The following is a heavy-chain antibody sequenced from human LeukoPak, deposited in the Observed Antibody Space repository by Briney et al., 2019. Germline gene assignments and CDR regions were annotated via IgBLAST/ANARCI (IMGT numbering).Heavy chain of an antibody. V-gene: IGHV3-21*01. Sequence: GGSLRLSCAASGFTFSSYSMNWVRQAPGKGLEWVSSISSGSSYIYYADSVKGRFTISRDNAKNSLYLQMDGLRAEDTAVYYCARANDNTVWGQGTLVTVSS. CDR3: ARANDNTV. D-gene: IGHD3-9*01. CDR2: ISSGSSYI. CDR1: GFTFSSYS. J-gene: IGHJ4*02.